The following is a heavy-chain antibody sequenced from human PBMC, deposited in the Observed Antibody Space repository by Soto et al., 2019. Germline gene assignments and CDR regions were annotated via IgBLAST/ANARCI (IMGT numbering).Heavy chain of an antibody. D-gene: IGHD3-10*01. J-gene: IGHJ6*03. CDR3: ASGGYYYYMDV. CDR1: GFTFDDYA. V-gene: IGHV3-9*01. Sequence: GGSLRLSCAASGFTFDDYAMHWVRQAPGKGLEWVSGISWNSGSIGYADSVKGRFTISRDNAKNSLYLQMNSLRAEDTALYYCASGGYYYYMDVWGKGTTVTVSS. CDR2: ISWNSGSI.